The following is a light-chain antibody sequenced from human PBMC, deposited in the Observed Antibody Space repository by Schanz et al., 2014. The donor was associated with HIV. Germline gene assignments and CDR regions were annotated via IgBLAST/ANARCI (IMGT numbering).Light chain of an antibody. CDR3: CSYGGSSTPVV. CDR1: SSDVGNYLL. J-gene: IGLJ2*01. V-gene: IGLV2-23*02. Sequence: QSALTQPASVSGSPGQSITISCTGTSSDVGNYLLLPWYQQHPGKAPKLMIYEVNKQPSGVSNRFSGSKSGNTASLTISGLQAEDEADYYCCSYGGSSTPVVLGGGTKLTVL. CDR2: EVN.